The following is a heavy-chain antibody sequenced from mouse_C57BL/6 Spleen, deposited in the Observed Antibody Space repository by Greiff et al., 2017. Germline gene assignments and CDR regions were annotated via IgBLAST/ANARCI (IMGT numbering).Heavy chain of an antibody. J-gene: IGHJ2*01. Sequence: EVMLVESGGGLVKPGGSLKLSCAASGFTFSDYGLHWVRQAPEKGLEWVAYISSGSSTIYYADTVKGRFTITSYNAKNPLFLQMTSLRSEDTAMFYCARGNYDYFDYWGQGTTLTVSS. V-gene: IGHV5-17*01. CDR3: ARGNYDYFDY. CDR2: ISSGSSTI. CDR1: GFTFSDYG. D-gene: IGHD2-4*01.